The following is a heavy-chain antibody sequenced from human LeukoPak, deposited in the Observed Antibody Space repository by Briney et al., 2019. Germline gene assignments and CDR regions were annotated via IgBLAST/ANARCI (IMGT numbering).Heavy chain of an antibody. V-gene: IGHV4-4*07. CDR3: ARERYYYDSSGYPKALFDY. CDR2: IYTSGST. D-gene: IGHD3-22*01. Sequence: SETLSLTCTVSGGSISSYYWSWIRQPAGEGLEWIGRIYTSGSTNYNPSLKSRVTMSVDTSKNQFSLKLSSVTAADTAVYYCARERYYYDSSGYPKALFDYWGQGTLVTVSS. J-gene: IGHJ4*02. CDR1: GGSISSYY.